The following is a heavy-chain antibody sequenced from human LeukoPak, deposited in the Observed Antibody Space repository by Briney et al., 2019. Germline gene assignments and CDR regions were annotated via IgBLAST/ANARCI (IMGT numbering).Heavy chain of an antibody. J-gene: IGHJ4*02. CDR1: GFIFSNYA. D-gene: IGHD2-21*01. V-gene: IGHV3-23*01. Sequence: GGSLRLSCVASGFIFSNYAMSWVRQAPGRGLEWIAALNGGRTFFQDSVRGRCTISRDNSKSTLYLQLNSLTGDDTAVYYCVKEVPTYGYFDYWGRGTLVTVSS. CDR3: VKEVPTYGYFDY. CDR2: LNGGRT.